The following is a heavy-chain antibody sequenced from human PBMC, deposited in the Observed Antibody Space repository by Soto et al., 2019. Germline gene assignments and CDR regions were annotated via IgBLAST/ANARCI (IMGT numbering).Heavy chain of an antibody. CDR2: INANNGGA. CDR3: AREGRSDSLPPQNNWFDT. V-gene: IGHV1-2*02. J-gene: IGHJ5*02. Sequence: ASVKVSCKPSGYTFTDYHIHWVRQAPGQGLEFMGWINANNGGAGSAQQFQGRVTVTRDTSISTVYMELSNLRSDDTAVYYCAREGRSDSLPPQNNWFDTWGQGTRVTFSS. CDR1: GYTFTDYH. D-gene: IGHD6-25*01.